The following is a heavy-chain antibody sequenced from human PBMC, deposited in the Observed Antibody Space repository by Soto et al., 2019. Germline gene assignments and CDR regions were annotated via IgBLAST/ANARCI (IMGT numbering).Heavy chain of an antibody. CDR3: ARVNSSGWNSGFDP. J-gene: IGHJ5*02. CDR2: IYTSGST. CDR1: GGSISSYY. V-gene: IGHV4-4*07. Sequence: KPSETLSLTCTVSGGSISSYYWSWIRQPAGKGLEWIGRIYTSGSTNYNPSLKSRVTMSVDTSKNQFSLKLSSVTAADTAVYYCARVNSSGWNSGFDPWGQGTLVTVSS. D-gene: IGHD6-19*01.